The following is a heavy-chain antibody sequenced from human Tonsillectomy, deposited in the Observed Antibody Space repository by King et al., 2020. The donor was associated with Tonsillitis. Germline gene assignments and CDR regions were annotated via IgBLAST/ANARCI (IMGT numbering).Heavy chain of an antibody. CDR1: GSSFTSYW. CDR3: ARHDYCSSTSCTGIDY. CDR2: IYPGDSDT. V-gene: IGHV5-51*01. Sequence: VQLVESGAEVKKPGESLKISCKGSGSSFTSYWIGWVRQMPGKGLEWMGIIYPGDSDTRYSPSFQGQVTISADKSISTAYLQWSSLKASDAAMYYCARHDYCSSTSCTGIDYWGQGTLVTVSS. D-gene: IGHD2-2*01. J-gene: IGHJ4*02.